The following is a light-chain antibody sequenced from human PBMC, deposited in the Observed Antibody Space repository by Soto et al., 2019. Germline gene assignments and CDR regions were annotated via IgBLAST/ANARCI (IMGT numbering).Light chain of an antibody. CDR3: CSYAGSSTVV. J-gene: IGLJ2*01. Sequence: QSALTQPASVSGSPGQSITISCTGTSSDVGSYNRVSWYQQHAGKAPKLMIYDGSKRPSGVSNRFSGSKSGNTASLTISGLQAEDEADYYCCSYAGSSTVVFGGGTKLTVL. CDR1: SSDVGSYNR. CDR2: DGS. V-gene: IGLV2-23*01.